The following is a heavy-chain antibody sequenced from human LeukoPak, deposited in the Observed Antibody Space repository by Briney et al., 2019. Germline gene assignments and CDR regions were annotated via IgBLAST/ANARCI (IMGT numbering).Heavy chain of an antibody. CDR2: INHSGST. Sequence: SETLSLTCTVSGGSISSSSYYWGWIRQPPGKGLEWIGEINHSGSTNYNPSLKSRVTISVDTSKNQLSLKLSSMTAADTAVYYCARQWLVSPLFDYWGQGTLVTVSS. CDR3: ARQWLVSPLFDY. CDR1: GGSISSSSYY. J-gene: IGHJ4*02. V-gene: IGHV4-39*01. D-gene: IGHD6-19*01.